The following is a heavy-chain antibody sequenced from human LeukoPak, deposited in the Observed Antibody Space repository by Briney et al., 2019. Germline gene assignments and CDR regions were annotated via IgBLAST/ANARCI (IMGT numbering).Heavy chain of an antibody. Sequence: GGSLRLSCAASGFSLSAHWMTWVRQAPGKGLEWVANIKQDGSEKYYVDSVKGRFTISRDNAKNSLYLQMNSLRAEDTALYYCAKDIYAFYYYYGMDVWGQGTTVTVSS. CDR1: GFSLSAHW. CDR3: AKDIYAFYYYYGMDV. D-gene: IGHD3-3*01. CDR2: IKQDGSEK. V-gene: IGHV3-7*03. J-gene: IGHJ6*02.